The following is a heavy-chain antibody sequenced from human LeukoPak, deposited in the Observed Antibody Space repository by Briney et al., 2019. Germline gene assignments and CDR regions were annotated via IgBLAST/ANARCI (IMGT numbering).Heavy chain of an antibody. CDR1: GYTFSNYY. CDR2: MNPTAGNT. V-gene: IGHV1-46*01. Sequence: ASVKVSCKASGYTFSNYYLHWVRQAPGQGLEWMGLMNPTAGNTYYAQRFQGRVTMTRNTSTSTVYMELSSLRSEDTAVYYCARIRDGYNDAYDIWGQGTMVTVPS. D-gene: IGHD5-24*01. J-gene: IGHJ3*02. CDR3: ARIRDGYNDAYDI.